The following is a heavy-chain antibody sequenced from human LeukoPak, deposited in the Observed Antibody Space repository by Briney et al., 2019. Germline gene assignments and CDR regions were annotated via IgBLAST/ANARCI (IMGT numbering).Heavy chain of an antibody. V-gene: IGHV3-21*01. Sequence: GGSLRLSCASSGFTFSIYNMNWVRQAPGKGLEWVSSIGSSSSYIYYADSVKGRFTISRDNAKNSLYLQMNSLRAEDTAVYYCASTFGLGAFWGQGTLVTVSS. CDR2: IGSSSSYI. J-gene: IGHJ4*02. CDR3: ASTFGLGAF. CDR1: GFTFSIYN. D-gene: IGHD3/OR15-3a*01.